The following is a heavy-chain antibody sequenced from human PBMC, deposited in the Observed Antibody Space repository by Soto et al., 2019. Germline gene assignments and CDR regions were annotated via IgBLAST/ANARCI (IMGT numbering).Heavy chain of an antibody. J-gene: IGHJ4*02. CDR2: INQDGSEK. CDR3: SRSLNS. Sequence: GGSLRLSCAASGFTFSTYWMDWVRQTPGKGLEWVANINQDGSEKNYVDSVKGRFTIYRDNAKNSLYLQMSSLTAEDSALYYCSRSLNSWGQGTLVTSPQ. V-gene: IGHV3-7*01. CDR1: GFTFSTYW.